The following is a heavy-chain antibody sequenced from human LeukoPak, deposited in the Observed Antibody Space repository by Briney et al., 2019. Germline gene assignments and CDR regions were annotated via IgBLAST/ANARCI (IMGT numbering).Heavy chain of an antibody. CDR3: GGPQFGGGDDAFDI. J-gene: IGHJ3*02. CDR1: GGSISSSSYY. D-gene: IGHD3-10*01. Sequence: SETLSLTCTVSGGSISSSSYYWGWIRQPPGKGLEWIGSIYYSGSTYYNPSLKSRVTISVDTSKNQFSLKLSSVTAADTAVYYCGGPQFGGGDDAFDIWGQGTMVTVSS. V-gene: IGHV4-39*01. CDR2: IYYSGST.